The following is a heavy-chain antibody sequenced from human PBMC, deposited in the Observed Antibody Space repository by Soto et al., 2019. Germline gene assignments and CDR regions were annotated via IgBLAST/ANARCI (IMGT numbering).Heavy chain of an antibody. J-gene: IGHJ6*02. V-gene: IGHV5-51*01. CDR2: IHPGDSDT. CDR1: GYSFTSYW. Sequence: GESLKISCKGSGYSFTSYWIAWVRQMPGKGLELMVSIHPGDSDTKYSPSLQGQVTFSADKSISTAFLQWISLKASDTDMYYCARIGQGRLYDSSGYYSLVDGMDXWGQGTTVTVS. CDR3: ARIGQGRLYDSSGYYSLVDGMDX. D-gene: IGHD3-22*01.